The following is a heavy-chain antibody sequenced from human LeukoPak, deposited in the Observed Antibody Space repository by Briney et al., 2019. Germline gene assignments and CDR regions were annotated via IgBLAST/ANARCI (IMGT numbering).Heavy chain of an antibody. J-gene: IGHJ4*02. CDR2: INPNSGGT. CDR3: ARVSSGWYEEFDY. V-gene: IGHV1-2*06. D-gene: IGHD6-19*01. CDR1: GYTFTGYY. Sequence: SVKVSCKASGYTFTGYYMHWGRQAPGQGLEWMGRINPNSGGTNYAQKFQGRVTMTRDTSISTAYMELSRLRSDDTAVYYCARVSSGWYEEFDYWGQGTLVTVSS.